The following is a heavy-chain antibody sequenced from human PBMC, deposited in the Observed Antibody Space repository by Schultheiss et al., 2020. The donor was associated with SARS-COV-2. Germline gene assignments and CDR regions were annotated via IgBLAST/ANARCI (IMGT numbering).Heavy chain of an antibody. D-gene: IGHD2-21*02. J-gene: IGHJ6*02. CDR3: ARGGDPRYYYYGMDV. Sequence: ASVKVSCKASGYTFTSYGVTWVRQAPGQGLEWMGWISAYNGKTNYAQKLQGRVTMTTDTSTSTAYMELRSLSSDDTAVYYCARGGDPRYYYYGMDVWGQGTTVTVSS. V-gene: IGHV1-18*01. CDR1: GYTFTSYG. CDR2: ISAYNGKT.